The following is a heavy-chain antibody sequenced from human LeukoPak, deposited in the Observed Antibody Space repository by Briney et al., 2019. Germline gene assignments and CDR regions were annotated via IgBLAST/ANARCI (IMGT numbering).Heavy chain of an antibody. Sequence: ASVKVSCKASGYTFINYYMHWVRQAPGQGLEWMGIINPRGGSTSYAQKFQGRVTMTRDTSTNTVYMDLSSLRSEDTAVYYCAREIGPIQLHLWGSAFDYWGQGTLVTVSS. D-gene: IGHD5-18*01. CDR2: INPRGGST. V-gene: IGHV1-46*01. J-gene: IGHJ4*02. CDR1: GYTFINYY. CDR3: AREIGPIQLHLWGSAFDY.